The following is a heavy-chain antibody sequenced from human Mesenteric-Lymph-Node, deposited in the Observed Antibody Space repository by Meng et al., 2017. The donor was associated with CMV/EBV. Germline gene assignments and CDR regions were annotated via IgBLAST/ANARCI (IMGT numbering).Heavy chain of an antibody. CDR2: ISSLSSYL. V-gene: IGHV3-21*01. Sequence: GGSLRLSCAVSGFPLRKNAMRWVRQAPGRGLEWVSSISSLSSYLYYGDSVRGRFTISRDNTMNSLYLHMDSLRPEDTAVYYCTRGPTTIAVAGRGKFDYWGQGTLVTVSS. CDR1: GFPLRKNA. J-gene: IGHJ4*02. D-gene: IGHD6-19*01. CDR3: TRGPTTIAVAGRGKFDY.